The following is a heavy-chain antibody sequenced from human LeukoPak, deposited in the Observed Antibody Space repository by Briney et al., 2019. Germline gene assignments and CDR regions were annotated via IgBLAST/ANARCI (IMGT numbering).Heavy chain of an antibody. D-gene: IGHD2-15*01. J-gene: IGHJ4*02. V-gene: IGHV3-7*01. CDR3: ARASRGIAANLCFDY. Sequence: GGSLRLSCAASGFTFSDYWMNWVRQAPGKGLEWVANIKEDGSEKYYVDSVKGRLTISRDNAKNSLYLQMNSLRVEDTAVYYCARASRGIAANLCFDYWGQGTLVTVSS. CDR1: GFTFSDYW. CDR2: IKEDGSEK.